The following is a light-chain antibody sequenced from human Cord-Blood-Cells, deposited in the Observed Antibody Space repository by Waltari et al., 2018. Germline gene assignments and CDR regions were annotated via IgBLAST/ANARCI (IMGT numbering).Light chain of an antibody. CDR2: DVS. V-gene: IGLV2-11*01. Sequence: QSALTQPRSLSGSPGQSVTISCTGTSSDVAGYHYVSWYQQHRGKAPKLMIYDVSKRPSGVPDRFSGSKSGNTASLTISGLQAEDEADYYCCSYAGSYVFGTGTKVTVL. J-gene: IGLJ1*01. CDR1: SSDVAGYHY. CDR3: CSYAGSYV.